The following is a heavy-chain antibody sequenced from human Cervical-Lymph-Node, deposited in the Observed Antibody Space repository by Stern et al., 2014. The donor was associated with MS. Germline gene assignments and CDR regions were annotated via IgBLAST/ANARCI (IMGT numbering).Heavy chain of an antibody. V-gene: IGHV2-5*02. J-gene: IGHJ4*02. CDR1: GVSLSTSGVG. Sequence: QVTLRESGPTLVKPTQTLTLTCTFSGVSLSTSGVGVGWIRQPPGKALEWLGIIYLDDEKRYNPSLKSRLPINTDTLKNQGVITMTNMDPVDTATYYCAHRSRKWLTYFDYWGQGTLVTVSS. D-gene: IGHD3-22*01. CDR2: IYLDDEK. CDR3: AHRSRKWLTYFDY.